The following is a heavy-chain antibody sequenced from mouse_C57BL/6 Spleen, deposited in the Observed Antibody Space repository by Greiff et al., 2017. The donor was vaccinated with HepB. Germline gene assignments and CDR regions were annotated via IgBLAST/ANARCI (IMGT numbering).Heavy chain of an antibody. CDR3: AYDYDGYLDV. Sequence: VQLQQPGAELVRPGSSVKLSCKASGYTFTSYWMHWVKQRPIQGLEWIGNIDPSDSETHYNQKFKDKATLTVDKSSSTAYMQLSSLTSEDSAVYYCAYDYDGYLDVWGTGTTVTVSS. J-gene: IGHJ1*03. CDR1: GYTFTSYW. D-gene: IGHD2-4*01. V-gene: IGHV1-52*01. CDR2: IDPSDSET.